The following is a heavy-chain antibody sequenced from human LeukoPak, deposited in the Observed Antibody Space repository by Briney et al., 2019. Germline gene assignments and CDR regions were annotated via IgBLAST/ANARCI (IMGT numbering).Heavy chain of an antibody. CDR1: GFTFSSYA. CDR3: ARDDFSSGWSYHFDY. Sequence: QPGGSLRLSCAASGFTFSSYAMHWVRQAPGKGLEWVAVISYDGSNKYYADSVKGRFTIFRDNSKNTLYLQMNSLRAEDTAVYYCARDDFSSGWSYHFDYWGQGTLVTVSS. V-gene: IGHV3-30*04. D-gene: IGHD6-19*01. CDR2: ISYDGSNK. J-gene: IGHJ4*02.